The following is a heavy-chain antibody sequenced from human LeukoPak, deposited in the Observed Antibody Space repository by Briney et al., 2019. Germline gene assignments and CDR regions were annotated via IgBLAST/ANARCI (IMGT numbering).Heavy chain of an antibody. J-gene: IGHJ6*02. Sequence: WASVKVSCKASGYTLTSYGTSWVRQAPGQGLEWMGWNSAYNGNTNYAQKLQGRVTMTTDTSTSTAYMELRSLRSDDTAVYYCAREPDRHYYDSSGKSMDVWGQGTTVTVSS. CDR1: GYTLTSYG. D-gene: IGHD3-22*01. V-gene: IGHV1-18*01. CDR3: AREPDRHYYDSSGKSMDV. CDR2: NSAYNGNT.